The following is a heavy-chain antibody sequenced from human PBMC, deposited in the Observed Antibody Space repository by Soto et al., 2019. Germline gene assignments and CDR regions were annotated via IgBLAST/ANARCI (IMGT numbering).Heavy chain of an antibody. J-gene: IGHJ6*02. CDR1: GGSISSGGYY. D-gene: IGHD2-15*01. CDR2: IYYSGST. CDR3: ARQYCSGGSCYSGYYGMDV. V-gene: IGHV4-31*03. Sequence: QVQLQESGPGLVKPSQTLSLTCTVSGGSISSGGYYWSWIRQHPGKGLEWIGYIYYSGSTYYNPSPKSRVTISVDTSKNQFSLKLSSVTAADTAVYYCARQYCSGGSCYSGYYGMDVWGQGTTVTVSS.